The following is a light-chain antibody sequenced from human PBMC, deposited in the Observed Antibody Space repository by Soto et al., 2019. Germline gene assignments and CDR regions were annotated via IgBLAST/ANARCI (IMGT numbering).Light chain of an antibody. CDR2: AVS. V-gene: IGLV2-14*01. CDR1: SSDVGLCDY. CDR3: SSYTSDSSYV. Sequence: QSVLTQPASVSGSPGQSITISCTGTSSDVGLCDYVSWYQQHPGKAPQLMIYAVSNRPSGVSNRFSASKSGNTASLFISGLQAEDEADYYCSSYTSDSSYVFGYGTKVTVL. J-gene: IGLJ1*01.